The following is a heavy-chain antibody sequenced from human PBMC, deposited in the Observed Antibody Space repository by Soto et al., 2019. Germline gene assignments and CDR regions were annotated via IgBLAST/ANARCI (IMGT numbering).Heavy chain of an antibody. D-gene: IGHD3-22*01. V-gene: IGHV3-48*03. Sequence: PGGSLRLSCAVSGFTFSRYEMNWVRQAPGKGLEWVSYISSSGSTIYYADSVKGRFTISRDNVKNSLYLQMSGLRAEDTAVYYCARGSTLIVVNHLDYWGHGTLVTVSS. CDR2: ISSSGSTI. CDR1: GFTFSRYE. J-gene: IGHJ4*01. CDR3: ARGSTLIVVNHLDY.